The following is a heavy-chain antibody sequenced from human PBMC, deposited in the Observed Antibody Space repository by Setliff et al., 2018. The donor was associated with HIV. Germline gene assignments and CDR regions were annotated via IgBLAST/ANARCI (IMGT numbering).Heavy chain of an antibody. CDR3: ATEGAGGSYQRASALDV. Sequence: SVKVSCKSSAGSFSIFAINWVRQAPGQGLEWMGGMMTIFSTTNYARKFQGRATITTDESTGTAYMELSNLRSEDTAVYYCATEGAGGSYQRASALDVWGQGTMVTV. V-gene: IGHV1-69*05. CDR2: MMTIFSTT. J-gene: IGHJ3*01. D-gene: IGHD1-26*01. CDR1: AGSFSIFA.